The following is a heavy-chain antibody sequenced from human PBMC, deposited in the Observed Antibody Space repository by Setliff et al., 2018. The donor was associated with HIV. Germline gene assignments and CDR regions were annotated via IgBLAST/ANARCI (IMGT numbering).Heavy chain of an antibody. V-gene: IGHV1-8*01. J-gene: IGHJ4*02. Sequence: ASVKVSCKASGYSFINYGISWVRQAPGQGLDRMGWMNPNTGDTGFAQRFQDRFIMTSDTATNTAFLELKSLTSDDTAVYYCVSRQLGGVDFWGQGTLVTVSS. CDR2: MNPNTGDT. CDR3: VSRQLGGVDF. D-gene: IGHD2-8*02. CDR1: GYSFINYG.